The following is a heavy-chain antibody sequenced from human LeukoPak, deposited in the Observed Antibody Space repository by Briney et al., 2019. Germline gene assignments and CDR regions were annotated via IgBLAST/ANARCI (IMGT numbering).Heavy chain of an antibody. V-gene: IGHV3-23*01. Sequence: PGGSLRLSCAASGFTFSSYAMSWVRQAPGKGLEWVSAISGSGGSTYYADSVKGRFTSSRDNSKNTLFLQMDSLRVEDTALYFCARFKVGSNTTQKNAFDIWGRGTVVTVSS. CDR2: ISGSGGST. CDR1: GFTFSSYA. D-gene: IGHD1-26*01. CDR3: ARFKVGSNTTQKNAFDI. J-gene: IGHJ3*02.